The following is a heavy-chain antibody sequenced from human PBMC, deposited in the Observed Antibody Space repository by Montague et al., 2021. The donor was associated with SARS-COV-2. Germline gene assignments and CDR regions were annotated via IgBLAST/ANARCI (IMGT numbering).Heavy chain of an antibody. D-gene: IGHD2-15*01. CDR2: IYTSGNT. CDR3: AGGPAATYYYGMDV. Sequence: SETLSLTCAVYGGSFSGYYWSWIRQPPGKGLEWIGRIYTSGNTNYNPSLKSRVTISVDTSKNQFSLKLSSVTAADTAVYYRAGGPAATYYYGMDVWGQGTTVTVSS. J-gene: IGHJ6*02. V-gene: IGHV4-4*08. CDR1: GGSFSGYY.